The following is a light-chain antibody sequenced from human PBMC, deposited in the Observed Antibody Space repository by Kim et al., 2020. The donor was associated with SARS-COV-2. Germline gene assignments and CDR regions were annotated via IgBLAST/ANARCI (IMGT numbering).Light chain of an antibody. V-gene: IGKV3-20*01. CDR2: GAS. Sequence: SPGERATHSCRASQSVSSSYLARYQQKPGQAPRLLIYGASSRATGIPDRFSGSGSGTDFTLTISRLEPEDFAVYYCQQYGSSPPYTFGQGTKLEI. CDR1: QSVSSSY. J-gene: IGKJ2*01. CDR3: QQYGSSPPYT.